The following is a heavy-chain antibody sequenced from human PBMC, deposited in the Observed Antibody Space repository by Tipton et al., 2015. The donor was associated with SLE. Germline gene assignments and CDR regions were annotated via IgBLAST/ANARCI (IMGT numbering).Heavy chain of an antibody. Sequence: QSGAEVKKPGASVKVSCKASGYTFTSYYMHWVRQAPGQGLEWMGIINPSGGSTSYAQKFQGRVTMTRDTSTSTVYMELSSLRSEDTAVYYCARDGGYCSGGSCYSHAFDIWGQGTMVTVSS. J-gene: IGHJ3*02. CDR2: INPSGGST. D-gene: IGHD2-15*01. CDR3: ARDGGYCSGGSCYSHAFDI. CDR1: GYTFTSYY. V-gene: IGHV1-46*01.